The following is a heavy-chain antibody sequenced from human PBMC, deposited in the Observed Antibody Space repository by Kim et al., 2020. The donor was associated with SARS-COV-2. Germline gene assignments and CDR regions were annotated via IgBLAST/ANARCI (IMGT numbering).Heavy chain of an antibody. V-gene: IGHV3-15*01. J-gene: IGHJ2*01. CDR3: TTDSHGWFGEFVIWYFDL. Sequence: KGRFTISRDDSKNTLYLQMNSLKTEDTAVYYCTTDSHGWFGEFVIWYFDLWGRGTLVTVSS. D-gene: IGHD3-10*01.